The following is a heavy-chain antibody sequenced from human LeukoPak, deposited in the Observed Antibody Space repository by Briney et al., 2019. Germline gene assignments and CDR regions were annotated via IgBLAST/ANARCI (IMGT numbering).Heavy chain of an antibody. V-gene: IGHV4-34*01. Sequence: SETLSLTCAVYGGSFSGYYWSWIRQPPGKGLEWVGEINHSGSTNYNPSLKSRVTISVDTSKNQFSLKLSSVTAADTAVYYCARGLGYWGQGTLVTVSS. CDR3: ARGLGY. CDR2: INHSGST. CDR1: GGSFSGYY. J-gene: IGHJ4*02.